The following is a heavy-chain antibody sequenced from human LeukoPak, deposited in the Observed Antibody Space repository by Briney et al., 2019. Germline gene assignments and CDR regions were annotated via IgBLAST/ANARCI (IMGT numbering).Heavy chain of an antibody. CDR2: MYNSGTT. CDR1: GGSISSYH. Sequence: SETLSLTCTVSGGSISSYHWTWIRQRPEKGLEWIGYMYNSGTTNYNPSLKSRVTISVDTSKNEVSLKLNSVTAADTAVYYCARRDGDIWGQGTTVTVSS. D-gene: IGHD3-3*01. CDR3: ARRDGDI. V-gene: IGHV4-59*08. J-gene: IGHJ6*02.